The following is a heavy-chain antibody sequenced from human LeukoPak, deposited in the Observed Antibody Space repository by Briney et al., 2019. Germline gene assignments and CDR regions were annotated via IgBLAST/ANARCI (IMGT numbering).Heavy chain of an antibody. CDR3: ARETRETGRGDHQTDAFDI. CDR2: INRDASRP. D-gene: IGHD2-21*01. V-gene: IGHV3-74*01. CDR1: GFTFSDYW. J-gene: IGHJ3*02. Sequence: PGGSLRLSCAASGFTFSDYWMRWVRQAPGEGLVWVSRINRDASRPSYADSVKGRFTISRDNAKNTLYLQMNSLRADDTALYYCARETRETGRGDHQTDAFDIWGQGTMVSVSS.